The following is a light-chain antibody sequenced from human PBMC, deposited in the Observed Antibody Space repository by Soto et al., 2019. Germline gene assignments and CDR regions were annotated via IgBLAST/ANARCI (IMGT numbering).Light chain of an antibody. CDR2: LVY. V-gene: IGLV2-14*01. Sequence: LAQPASVSGSPGQSITISCTGTSSDVGGYDYVCWYQLHPGKAPKLRVFLVYNWPSGLSYRFSSSRSGNTASLTISGLQAEHGPDSFCSSYSIRTAYLFGTRSKVTVL. CDR1: SSDVGGYDY. J-gene: IGLJ1*01. CDR3: SSYSIRTAYL.